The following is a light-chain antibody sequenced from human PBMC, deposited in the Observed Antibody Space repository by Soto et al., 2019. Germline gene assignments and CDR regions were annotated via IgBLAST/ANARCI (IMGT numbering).Light chain of an antibody. CDR1: HSVTTY. CDR3: QQYINWPRT. V-gene: IGKV3-15*01. Sequence: EIVMTQSPATLSVSPGERATLSCRASHSVTTYLAWYQQKPGQGPRLLIYAASTRATGIPVRFSGSGSGTEFSLTISSLQSEDFAVYYCQQYINWPRTFGQGTKVEIK. CDR2: AAS. J-gene: IGKJ1*01.